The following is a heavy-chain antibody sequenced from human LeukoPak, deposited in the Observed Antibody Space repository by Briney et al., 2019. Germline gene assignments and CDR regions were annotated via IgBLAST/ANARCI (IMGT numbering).Heavy chain of an antibody. CDR3: ARAWESIAGYYFDY. V-gene: IGHV4-59*01. CDR2: IYYSGST. J-gene: IGHJ4*02. Sequence: EASETLSLTCTVSGGSISSYYWSWIRQPPGKGLEWIGYIYYSGSTNYNPSLKSRVTISVDTSKNQFSLKLSSVTAADTAVYYCARAWESIAGYYFDYWGQGTLVTVSS. D-gene: IGHD1-26*01. CDR1: GGSISSYY.